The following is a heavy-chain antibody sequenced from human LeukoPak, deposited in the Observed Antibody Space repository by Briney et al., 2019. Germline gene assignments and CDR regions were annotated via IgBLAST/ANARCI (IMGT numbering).Heavy chain of an antibody. CDR3: AKSPYDSSGYYMDY. D-gene: IGHD3-22*01. V-gene: IGHV3-30*04. Sequence: PGGSLRLSCAASGFIFSNYAMHWVRQAPGKGLEWLIFISYDGSNKYYADSVKGRFTISRDNSKNTLYLQMNSLRAEDTAVYYCAKSPYDSSGYYMDYWGQGTLVTVSS. CDR1: GFIFSNYA. J-gene: IGHJ4*02. CDR2: ISYDGSNK.